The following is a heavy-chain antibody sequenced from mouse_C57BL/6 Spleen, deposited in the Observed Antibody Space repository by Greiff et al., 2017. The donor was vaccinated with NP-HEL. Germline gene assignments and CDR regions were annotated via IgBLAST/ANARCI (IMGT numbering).Heavy chain of an antibody. CDR1: GFTFSSYA. CDR3: ARGGYYSYYAMDY. D-gene: IGHD2-3*01. Sequence: EVQRVESGGGLVKPGGFLKLSCAASGFTFSSYAMSWVRQTPEKRLEWVATISDGGSYTYYPDNVKGRFTISRDNAKNNLYLQMSHLKSEDTAMYYCARGGYYSYYAMDYWGQGTSVTVSS. CDR2: ISDGGSYT. J-gene: IGHJ4*01. V-gene: IGHV5-4*01.